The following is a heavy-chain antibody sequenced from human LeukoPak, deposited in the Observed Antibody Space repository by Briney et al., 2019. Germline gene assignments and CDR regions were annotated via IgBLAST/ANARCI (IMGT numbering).Heavy chain of an antibody. V-gene: IGHV3-7*01. D-gene: IGHD4-17*01. CDR2: IKQDGSEK. J-gene: IGHJ4*02. Sequence: GGSLRLSCAASGFTFSGYWMSWVRQAPGKGLEWVANIKQDGSEKYYVDSVRGRFTISRDNAKNSLYLQMDSLRAEGTAVYYCGRGDTVRDYWGQGTLVTVSA. CDR3: GRGDTVRDY. CDR1: GFTFSGYW.